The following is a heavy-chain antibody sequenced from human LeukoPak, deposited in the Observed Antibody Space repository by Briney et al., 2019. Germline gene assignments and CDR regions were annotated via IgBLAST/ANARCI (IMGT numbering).Heavy chain of an antibody. CDR3: AKDHLGYCSSTSCSGGSDY. J-gene: IGHJ4*02. V-gene: IGHV3-30*02. CDR1: GFTFSSYG. Sequence: GGSLRLSCAESGFTFSSYGMHWVRQAPGKGLEWVAFIRYDGSNKYYADSVKGRFTISRDNSKNTLYLQMNSLRAEDTAVYYCAKDHLGYCSSTSCSGGSDYWGQGTLVTVSS. CDR2: IRYDGSNK. D-gene: IGHD2-2*01.